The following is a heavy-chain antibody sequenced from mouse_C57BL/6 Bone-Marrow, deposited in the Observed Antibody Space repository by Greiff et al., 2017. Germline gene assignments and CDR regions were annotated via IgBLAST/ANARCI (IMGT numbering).Heavy chain of an antibody. CDR2: IYPGDGDT. D-gene: IGHD1-1*01. CDR1: GYAFSSSW. V-gene: IGHV1-82*01. Sequence: QVQLKQPGAELVKPGASVKLSCKASGYAFSSSWMHWVKQRPGQGLEWIGRIYPGDGDTNYNGKFKGKATLTVDKSSSTAYMQLSSLTSEDSAVYFCARAGVVGGDCWGQGTTLTVSA. J-gene: IGHJ2*01. CDR3: ARAGVVGGDC.